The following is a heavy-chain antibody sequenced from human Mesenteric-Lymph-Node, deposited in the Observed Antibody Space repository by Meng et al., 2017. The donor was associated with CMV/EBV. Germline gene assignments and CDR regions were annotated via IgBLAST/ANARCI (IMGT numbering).Heavy chain of an antibody. CDR3: ATPFDP. CDR1: GGSISGYY. V-gene: IGHV4-59*12. J-gene: IGHJ5*02. CDR2: IYFSDT. Sequence: GSLRLSCTVSGGSISGYYWSWIRQPPGKGLEWIGYIYFSDTNYNPSLQSRVTISVDRSKNQFSLKLTSVTAADTAVYYCATPFDPWGQGTLVTVSS.